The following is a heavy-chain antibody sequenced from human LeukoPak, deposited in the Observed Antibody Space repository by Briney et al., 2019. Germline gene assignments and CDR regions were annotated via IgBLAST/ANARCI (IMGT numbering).Heavy chain of an antibody. CDR1: GYTFTGYY. D-gene: IGHD3-16*01. Sequence: ASVKVSCKASGYTFTGYYMHWVRQAPGQGLEWMGWINPNSGGTNYAQKFQGRVTMTRDTSISTAYMELSRLRSDDTAVYYCALNPYVGVNWFDPWGQGTLVTVSS. CDR3: ALNPYVGVNWFDP. J-gene: IGHJ5*02. V-gene: IGHV1-2*02. CDR2: INPNSGGT.